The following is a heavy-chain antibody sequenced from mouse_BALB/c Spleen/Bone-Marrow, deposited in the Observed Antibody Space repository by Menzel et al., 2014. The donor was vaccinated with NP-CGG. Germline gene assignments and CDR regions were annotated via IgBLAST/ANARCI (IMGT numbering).Heavy chain of an antibody. J-gene: IGHJ4*01. CDR1: GYTFTDYE. CDR3: AKAAYYDYDGRAMDY. V-gene: IGHV1-15*01. CDR2: IDPETGGT. D-gene: IGHD2-4*01. Sequence: VQLQQSGAELVRPGASVTLSCKASGYTFTDYEMHWVKQTPVHGLEWIGAIDPETGGTAYNQKFKGKATLTSDMSSNTAYMELSSLTSEDSAVYYCAKAAYYDYDGRAMDYWGQGTSVIVSS.